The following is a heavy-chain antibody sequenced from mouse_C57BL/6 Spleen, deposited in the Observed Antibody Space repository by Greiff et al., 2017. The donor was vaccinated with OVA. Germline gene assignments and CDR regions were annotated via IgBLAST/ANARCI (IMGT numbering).Heavy chain of an antibody. CDR1: GFTFSDYY. CDR2: INYDGSST. J-gene: IGHJ2*01. V-gene: IGHV5-16*01. D-gene: IGHD3-2*02. CDR3: ARSSSGFFDY. Sequence: EVKLVESEGGLVQPGSSMKLSCTASGFTFSDYYMAWVRQVPEKGLEWVANINYDGSSTYYLDSLKSRFIISRDNAKNILYLQLSSLKSEDTATYYCARSSSGFFDYWGQGTTLTVSS.